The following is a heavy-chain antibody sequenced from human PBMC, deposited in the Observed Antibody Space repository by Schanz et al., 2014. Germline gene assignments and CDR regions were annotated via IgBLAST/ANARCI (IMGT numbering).Heavy chain of an antibody. Sequence: QVQLVESGGGVVQPGRSLRLSCAASGFTFSKYGVHWVRQAPGKGLEWVAVIWYDGSNEYYVDSVKGRFTISRDNPKKTLYLQMNSLRAEDTAVYYCARDHQWLARYYMDVWGKGTTXTVSS. J-gene: IGHJ6*03. CDR1: GFTFSKYG. V-gene: IGHV3-33*01. D-gene: IGHD6-19*01. CDR2: IWYDGSNE. CDR3: ARDHQWLARYYMDV.